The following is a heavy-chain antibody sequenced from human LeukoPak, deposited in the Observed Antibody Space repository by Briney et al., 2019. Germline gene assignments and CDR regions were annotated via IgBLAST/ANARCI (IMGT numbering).Heavy chain of an antibody. D-gene: IGHD3-16*01. J-gene: IGHJ4*02. CDR2: IFYSGGT. V-gene: IGHV4-39*07. CDR3: ASGTYTYYY. CDR1: GGSINTPNYY. Sequence: PSETLSLTCTVSGGSINTPNYYWGWIRQTPGKGLEWIGNIFYSGGTYYSPSLTSRVTISLDTSRNQFSLKLSSVTAADTAVYYCASGTYTYYYWGQGTLVTVSS.